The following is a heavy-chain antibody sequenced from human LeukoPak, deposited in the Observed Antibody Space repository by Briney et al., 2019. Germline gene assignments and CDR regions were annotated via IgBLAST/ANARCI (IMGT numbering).Heavy chain of an antibody. CDR3: ARHDLEYYDFWSGSPNWFDP. V-gene: IGHV4-4*09. D-gene: IGHD3-3*01. CDR2: IYTSGST. Sequence: SETLSLTCTVSGGSISSYYWSWIRQPPGKGLEWIGYIYTSGSTNYNPSLKSRVTISVDTSKNQFSLKLSSVTAADTAVYYCARHDLEYYDFWSGSPNWFDPWGQGTLVTVSS. CDR1: GGSISSYY. J-gene: IGHJ5*02.